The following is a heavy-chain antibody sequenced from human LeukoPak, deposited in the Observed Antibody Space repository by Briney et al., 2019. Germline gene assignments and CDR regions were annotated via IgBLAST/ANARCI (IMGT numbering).Heavy chain of an antibody. CDR1: GFTVSSNY. D-gene: IGHD3-10*01. V-gene: IGHV3-53*01. CDR3: ARGTYYYGSGSYYPKSYYYDSSGVFDY. J-gene: IGHJ4*02. Sequence: GGSLRLSCAASGFTVSSNYMSWVRQAPGKGLEWVSVIYSGGSTYYADSVKGRFTISRDNSKSTLYIQMNSLRAEDTAVYYCARGTYYYGSGSYYPKSYYYDSSGVFDYWGQGTLVTVSS. CDR2: IYSGGST.